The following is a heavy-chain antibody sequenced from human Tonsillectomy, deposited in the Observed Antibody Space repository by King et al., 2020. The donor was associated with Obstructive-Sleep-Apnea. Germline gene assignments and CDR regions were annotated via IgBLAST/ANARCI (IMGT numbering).Heavy chain of an antibody. CDR2: IFSTDII. CDR1: GGSITDYY. Sequence: QLQESGPGLVKPSETLSLTCSVSGGSITDYYYSWIRQPPGKGLDWIGHIFSTDIIKSHPSLRSTVTISVDTSKTQVSLKLSSVTPADTALYDCAISNYEFWCGYYRYDYWGQGTQVTVPT. J-gene: IGHJ4*02. CDR3: AISNYEFWCGYYRYDY. D-gene: IGHD3-3*01. V-gene: IGHV4-59*08.